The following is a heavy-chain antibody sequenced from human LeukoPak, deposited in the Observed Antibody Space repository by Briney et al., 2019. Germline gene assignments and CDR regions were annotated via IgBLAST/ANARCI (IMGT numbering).Heavy chain of an antibody. D-gene: IGHD2-2*01. CDR1: GGSISSGSYY. V-gene: IGHV4-61*02. CDR3: ARYHVLNRGVNWFDP. Sequence: SETLSLTCTVSGGSISSGSYYWSWLRQPAGKGPEWIGRINTSGNTKYNPSPNSRVTISVDTSKNQFSLKLSSVTAADTAVYYCARYHVLNRGVNWFDPWGHGTLVTVSS. J-gene: IGHJ5*02. CDR2: INTSGNT.